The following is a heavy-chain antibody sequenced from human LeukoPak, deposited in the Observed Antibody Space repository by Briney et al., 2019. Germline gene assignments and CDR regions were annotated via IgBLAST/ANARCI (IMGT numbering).Heavy chain of an antibody. CDR2: IYYSGST. CDR3: ARQTYYYDSSGHPYWYFDL. D-gene: IGHD3-22*01. Sequence: SETLSLTCTVSGGSISSYYWSWIRQPPGKGLEWIGYIYYSGSTYYNPSLKSRLTMSVDTSKNQFSLKLSSVTVADTAIYYCARQTYYYDSSGHPYWYFDLWGRGTLDTVSS. V-gene: IGHV4-59*04. CDR1: GGSISSYY. J-gene: IGHJ2*01.